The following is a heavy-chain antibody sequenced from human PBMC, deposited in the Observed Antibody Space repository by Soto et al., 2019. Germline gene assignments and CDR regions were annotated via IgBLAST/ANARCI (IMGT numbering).Heavy chain of an antibody. CDR1: GFTFSSYA. CDR3: ARRYGGNFDY. V-gene: IGHV3-48*01. CDR2: ISSSSSTI. D-gene: IGHD1-26*01. Sequence: GGSMRLSCAASGFTFSSYAMSWVRQAPGKGLEWVSYISSSSSTIYYADSVKGRFTISRDNAKNSLYLQMNNLRAEDTAVYYCARRYGGNFDYWGQGTLVTVSS. J-gene: IGHJ4*02.